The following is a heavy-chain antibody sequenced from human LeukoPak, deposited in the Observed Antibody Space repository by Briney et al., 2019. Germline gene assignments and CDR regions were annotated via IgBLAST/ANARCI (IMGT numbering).Heavy chain of an antibody. CDR2: IYTSGST. CDR1: GGSISSFY. D-gene: IGHD3-22*01. CDR3: ASEYYYDTSGYYSLAS. Sequence: SETLSLTCTVSGGSISSFYWSWIRQPAEKALEWIGRIYTSGSTNYNPSLKSRVTMSVDTSKNQFSLKLRSVTAADTAVYYCASEYYYDTSGYYSLASWGQGHLVTVSS. J-gene: IGHJ4*02. V-gene: IGHV4-4*07.